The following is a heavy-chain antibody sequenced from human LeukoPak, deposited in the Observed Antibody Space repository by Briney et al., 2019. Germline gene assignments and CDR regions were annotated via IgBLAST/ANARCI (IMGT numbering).Heavy chain of an antibody. D-gene: IGHD3-10*01. CDR1: GRSISNYY. Sequence: SDALSLTCIFSGRSISNYYWSWIQQPAGMGLEWIGRIYASGYTHYNPSPKSRVTMSVDTSNNQFSLNLSSVTAADTAVYYCARTSARGAQFDYWGQGTLVSVSS. V-gene: IGHV4-4*07. CDR3: ARTSARGAQFDY. J-gene: IGHJ4*02. CDR2: IYASGYT.